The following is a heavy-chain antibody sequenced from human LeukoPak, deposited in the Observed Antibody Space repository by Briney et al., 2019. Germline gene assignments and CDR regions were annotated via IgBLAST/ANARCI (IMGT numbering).Heavy chain of an antibody. CDR1: GYTFTSYY. CDR3: ARSRSLGDAFDI. J-gene: IGHJ3*02. CDR2: INPNSGGT. V-gene: IGHV1-2*02. Sequence: ASVKVSCKASGYTFTSYYMHWVRQAPGQGLEWMGWINPNSGGTNYAQKFQGRVTMTRDTSISTAYMELSRLRSDDTAVYYCARSRSLGDAFDIWGQGTIVTVSS.